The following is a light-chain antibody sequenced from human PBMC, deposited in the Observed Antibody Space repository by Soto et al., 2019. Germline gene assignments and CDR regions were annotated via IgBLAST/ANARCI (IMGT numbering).Light chain of an antibody. CDR2: SNN. CDR1: SSNIGSNT. V-gene: IGLV1-44*01. CDR3: AAWDDSLNVLYV. J-gene: IGLJ1*01. Sequence: QSVLTQPPSASGTPGQRVTISCSGSSSNIGSNTVNWYQQLPGTAPKLLIYSNNQRPSGVPDRFSGSKSGTSASLAISVLQSEDEADYYCAAWDDSLNVLYVFGTGTKVTVL.